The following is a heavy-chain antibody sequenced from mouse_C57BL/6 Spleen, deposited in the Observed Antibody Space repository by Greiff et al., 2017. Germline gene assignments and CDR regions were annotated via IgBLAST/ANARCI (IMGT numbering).Heavy chain of an antibody. Sequence: QVQLQQPGAELVRPGSSVKLSCKASGYTFTSYWMDWVKQRPGQGLEWIGNIYPSDSETHYNQKFKDKATLTVDKSSSTAYMQRSSLTSEDSAVYYCARGNWEGPSDYWGQGTTLTVSS. J-gene: IGHJ2*01. V-gene: IGHV1-61*01. D-gene: IGHD4-1*01. CDR2: IYPSDSET. CDR3: ARGNWEGPSDY. CDR1: GYTFTSYW.